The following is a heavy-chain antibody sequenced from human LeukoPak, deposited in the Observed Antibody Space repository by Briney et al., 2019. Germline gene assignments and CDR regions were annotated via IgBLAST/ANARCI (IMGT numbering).Heavy chain of an antibody. CDR1: EFTFSHFA. J-gene: IGHJ4*02. Sequence: PGGSLRLSCAVSEFTFSHFAMHWVRQAPGKGLEWVAVVSSHGNDGYYADSVKGRFTISRDNSKNTLYLQIDSLRAADTAIYYCTRDAYNFNDFDYWGQGTLVTVSS. CDR3: TRDAYNFNDFDY. D-gene: IGHD5-24*01. CDR2: VSSHGNDG. V-gene: IGHV3-30*01.